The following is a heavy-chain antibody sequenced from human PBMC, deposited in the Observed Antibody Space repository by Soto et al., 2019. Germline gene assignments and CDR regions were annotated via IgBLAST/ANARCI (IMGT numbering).Heavy chain of an antibody. J-gene: IGHJ4*01. Sequence: GGSLRLSCAAAGFTFNDYAMHWVRQAPGKGLEWVSGINWNSGFIVYADSVKGRFTISRDNAKNSLYLQMNSLKTEDTALYYCTTDSYSTMIVIRFDYWGHGTLVTVSS. D-gene: IGHD3-22*01. CDR2: INWNSGFI. CDR3: TTDSYSTMIVIRFDY. CDR1: GFTFNDYA. V-gene: IGHV3-9*01.